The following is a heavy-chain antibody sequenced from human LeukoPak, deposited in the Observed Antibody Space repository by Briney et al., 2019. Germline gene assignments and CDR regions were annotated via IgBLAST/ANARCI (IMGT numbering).Heavy chain of an antibody. CDR2: ISSSTSNT. Sequence: PGGSLRLSCAASGFTFSTYRMKWVRQAPGKGLEWVSSISSSTSNTYYADSVKGRFTISRDNAKNSLYLQMNSLRAEDTAVYYCAREGSSSYYFDNWGQGTLVTVSP. J-gene: IGHJ4*02. CDR3: AREGSSSYYFDN. D-gene: IGHD6-13*01. V-gene: IGHV3-21*01. CDR1: GFTFSTYR.